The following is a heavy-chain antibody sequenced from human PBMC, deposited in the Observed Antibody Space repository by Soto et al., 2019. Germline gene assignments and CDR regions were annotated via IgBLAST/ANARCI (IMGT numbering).Heavy chain of an antibody. D-gene: IGHD3-10*01. CDR3: ARDPPSRYYYGSGSPPRYYMDV. J-gene: IGHJ6*03. CDR2: IWYDGSNK. CDR1: GFTFSSYG. Sequence: GGSLRLSCAASGFTFSSYGMHWVRQAPGKGLEWVAVIWYDGSNKYYADSVKGRFTISRDNSKNTLYLQMNSLRAEDTAVYYCARDPPSRYYYGSGSPPRYYMDVWGKGTTVTVSS. V-gene: IGHV3-33*01.